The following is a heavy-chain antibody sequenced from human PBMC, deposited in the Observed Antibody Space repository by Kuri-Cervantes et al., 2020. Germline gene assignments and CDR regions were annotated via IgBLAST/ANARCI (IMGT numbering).Heavy chain of an antibody. Sequence: GGSLRLSCAASGFTFSSYAMHWVRQAPGKGLEWVAVISYDGSNKYYADSVKGRFTISRDNSKNTLYLQMNSLRAEDTAMYYCARHAPEMGEYSGNDYWGQGTLVTVSS. D-gene: IGHD5-12*01. CDR3: ARHAPEMGEYSGNDY. J-gene: IGHJ4*02. CDR1: GFTFSSYA. V-gene: IGHV3-30-3*01. CDR2: ISYDGSNK.